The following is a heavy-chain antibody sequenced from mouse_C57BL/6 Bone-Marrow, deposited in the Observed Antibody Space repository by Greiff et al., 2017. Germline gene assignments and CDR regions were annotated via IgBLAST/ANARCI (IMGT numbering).Heavy chain of an antibody. J-gene: IGHJ3*01. V-gene: IGHV1-26*01. CDR3: ARDGYFGFAY. D-gene: IGHD2-3*01. Sequence: EVQLQQSGPELVKPGASVKISCKASGYTFTDYYMNWVKQSHGKSLEWIGDINPNNGGTSYNQKFKGKDTLTVDKSSSTAYMELRSLTSEDSAVYYCARDGYFGFAYWGQGTLVTVSA. CDR1: GYTFTDYY. CDR2: INPNNGGT.